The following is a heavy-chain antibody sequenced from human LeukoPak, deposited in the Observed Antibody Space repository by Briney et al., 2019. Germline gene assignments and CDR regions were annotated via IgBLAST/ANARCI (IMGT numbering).Heavy chain of an antibody. Sequence: GGPLKLSCAASGFTFNRNAISWVRQAPGKGLEWVSTIGGSGEKTFYADSVKGRFTISRDNSKNMLHLQMSSLTVEDTALYYCVRRGDASSGWGDHDYWGQGALVTVSS. CDR2: IGGSGEKT. D-gene: IGHD6-19*01. CDR3: VRRGDASSGWGDHDY. V-gene: IGHV3-23*01. CDR1: GFTFNRNA. J-gene: IGHJ4*02.